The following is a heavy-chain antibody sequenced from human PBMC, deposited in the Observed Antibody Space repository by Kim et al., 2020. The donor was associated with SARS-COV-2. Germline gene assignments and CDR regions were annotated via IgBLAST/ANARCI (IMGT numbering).Heavy chain of an antibody. D-gene: IGHD3-10*01. CDR1: GFTFSSYA. CDR2: ISYDGSNK. Sequence: GGSLRLSCAASGFTFSSYAMHWVRQAPGKGLEWVAVISYDGSNKYYADSVKGRFTISRDNSKNTLYLQMNSLRAEDTAVYYCARAFYYYGSGSYWRANY. CDR3: ARAFYYYGSGSYWRANY. V-gene: IGHV3-30-3*01. J-gene: IGHJ6*01.